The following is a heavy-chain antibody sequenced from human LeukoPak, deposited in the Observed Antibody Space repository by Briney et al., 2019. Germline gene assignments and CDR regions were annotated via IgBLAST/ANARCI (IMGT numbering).Heavy chain of an antibody. Sequence: PGGSLRLSCAASGFTFSSYEMNWVRQAPGKGLEWVSYISSSGSTIYYADSVKGRFTISRDNAKNSLYLQMNSLRAEDTAVYYCARVPLTIFGVVINRYYYYYMDVWGKGTTVTVS. CDR3: ARVPLTIFGVVINRYYYYYMDV. CDR2: ISSSGSTI. J-gene: IGHJ6*03. CDR1: GFTFSSYE. V-gene: IGHV3-48*03. D-gene: IGHD3-3*01.